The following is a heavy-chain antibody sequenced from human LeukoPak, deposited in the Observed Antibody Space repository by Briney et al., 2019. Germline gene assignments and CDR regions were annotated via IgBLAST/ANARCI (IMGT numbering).Heavy chain of an antibody. CDR1: GFTFSSYS. CDR3: AREGEYSSSLLTYTLFDY. Sequence: GGSLRLSCAASGFTFSSYSMNWVRQAPGKGLEWVSSISSSSSYIYYADSVKGRFTISRDNAKNSLYLQMNSLRAEDTAVYYCAREGEYSSSLLTYTLFDYWGQGTLVTVSS. CDR2: ISSSSSYI. V-gene: IGHV3-21*01. D-gene: IGHD6-6*01. J-gene: IGHJ4*02.